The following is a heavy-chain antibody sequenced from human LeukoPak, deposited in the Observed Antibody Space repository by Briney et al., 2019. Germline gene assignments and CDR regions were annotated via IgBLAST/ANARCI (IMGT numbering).Heavy chain of an antibody. CDR3: AKGSYYYGSGSYYNVSWFDP. CDR2: ISGSGGST. D-gene: IGHD3-10*01. Sequence: GGSLRLSCAASGFTFSSYAMSWVRQAPGKGLEWVSAISGSGGSTYYADSVKGRFTISRDNSKNTLYLQMNSLRAEDTAVYYCAKGSYYYGSGSYYNVSWFDPWGQGTLVTVSS. CDR1: GFTFSSYA. V-gene: IGHV3-23*01. J-gene: IGHJ5*02.